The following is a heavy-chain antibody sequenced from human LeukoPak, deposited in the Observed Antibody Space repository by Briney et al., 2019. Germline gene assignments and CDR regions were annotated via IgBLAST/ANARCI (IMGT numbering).Heavy chain of an antibody. J-gene: IGHJ6*02. D-gene: IGHD6-13*01. Sequence: PGGSLRLSCAASGFTFSSYWMSWVRQAPGEGLEWVANIKQVGSEKYYVDSVKGRFTISRDNAKNSLYLQMNSLRAEDTAVYYCARDQGSSWYSNYYYGMDVWGQGTTVTVSS. CDR2: IKQVGSEK. CDR3: ARDQGSSWYSNYYYGMDV. CDR1: GFTFSSYW. V-gene: IGHV3-7*01.